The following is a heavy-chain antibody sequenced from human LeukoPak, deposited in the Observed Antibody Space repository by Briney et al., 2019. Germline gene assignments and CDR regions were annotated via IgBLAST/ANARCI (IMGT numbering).Heavy chain of an antibody. CDR1: GFTFSSYA. J-gene: IGHJ4*02. CDR3: ARDYFGSPSALDY. D-gene: IGHD1-26*01. V-gene: IGHV3-23*01. CDR2: ISGSGGST. Sequence: GGSLRLSCAASGFTFSSYAMSWVRQAPGKGLEWVSAISGSGGSTYYADSVKGRFTITRDNSKNTLYLQMNSLRAEDTALYYCARDYFGSPSALDYWGQGTLVTVSS.